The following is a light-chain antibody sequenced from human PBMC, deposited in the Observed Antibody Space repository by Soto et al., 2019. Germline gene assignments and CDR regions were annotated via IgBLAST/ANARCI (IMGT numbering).Light chain of an antibody. CDR3: QHRSNWPRT. Sequence: EIVLTQSPATLSLSPGDTATLSCRASQSVSRYLAWYQQKPGQAPRLLIYDAYNRATGIPARLSGSGSGTDFTLTIGSLEPEDFAVYYCQHRSNWPRTFGQRTKVEIK. CDR2: DAY. J-gene: IGKJ2*01. V-gene: IGKV3-11*01. CDR1: QSVSRY.